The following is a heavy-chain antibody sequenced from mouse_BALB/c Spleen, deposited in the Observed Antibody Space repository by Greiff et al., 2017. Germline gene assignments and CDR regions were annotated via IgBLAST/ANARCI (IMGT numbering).Heavy chain of an antibody. V-gene: IGHV1S81*02. CDR3: ARDRRGDGYLDY. Sequence: QVQLQQSGAELVKPGASVKLSCKASGYTFTSYWMHWVKQRPGQGLEWIGEINPSNGRTNYTEKFKSKATLTVDKSSSTAYMQLSSLTSEDSADYYCARDRRGDGYLDYWGQGTTLTVSS. D-gene: IGHD2-3*01. J-gene: IGHJ2*01. CDR1: GYTFTSYW. CDR2: INPSNGRT.